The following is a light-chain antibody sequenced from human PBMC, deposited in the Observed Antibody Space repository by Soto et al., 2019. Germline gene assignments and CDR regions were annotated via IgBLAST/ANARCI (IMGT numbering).Light chain of an antibody. Sequence: EIVMTQSPATLSVSPGERATLSCRASQSVSSNLAWYQQKPGQAPRLLIYGASTRATGIPARFSGSGSGTEFTLTISSLQSEDFAVYYCKQYNNRPRTFGQGTKVDIK. CDR2: GAS. CDR3: KQYNNRPRT. CDR1: QSVSSN. J-gene: IGKJ1*01. V-gene: IGKV3-15*01.